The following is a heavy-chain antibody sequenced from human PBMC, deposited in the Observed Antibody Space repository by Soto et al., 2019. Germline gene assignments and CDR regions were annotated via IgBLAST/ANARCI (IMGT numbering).Heavy chain of an antibody. D-gene: IGHD1-26*01. V-gene: IGHV5-51*01. J-gene: IGHJ6*02. CDR2: IYPGDSDT. Sequence: GESLKISCKGSGYSFTSYWIGWVRQMPGKGLEWMGIIYPGDSDTRYSPSFQGQVTISADKSISTAYLQWSSLKASDTAMYYCARLPVGSSYYYYGMDVWGQGTTVTVSS. CDR3: ARLPVGSSYYYYGMDV. CDR1: GYSFTSYW.